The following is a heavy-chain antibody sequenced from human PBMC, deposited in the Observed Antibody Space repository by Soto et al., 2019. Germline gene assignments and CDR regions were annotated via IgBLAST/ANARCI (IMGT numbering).Heavy chain of an antibody. CDR2: IYNSGST. CDR3: ARRPQGRPAD. V-gene: IGHV4-39*01. CDR1: GGSISSSGFY. J-gene: IGHJ4*02. D-gene: IGHD6-6*01. Sequence: QLQLQESGPGLVKPSETLSLTCTVSGGSISSSGFYWGWIRQPPGKGLEWIGSIYNSGSTYYNPSLKSRVNISVDTTKNQFSLKLSSVTAADTAVYYCARRPQGRPADWGQGTLVTVSS.